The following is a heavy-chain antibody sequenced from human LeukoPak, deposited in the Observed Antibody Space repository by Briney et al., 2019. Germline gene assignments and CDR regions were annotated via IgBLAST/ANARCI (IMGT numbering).Heavy chain of an antibody. V-gene: IGHV3-74*01. CDR1: GFTFSSYW. D-gene: IGHD6-13*01. CDR2: SNSDGTNT. CDR3: ARGGQQLVLGSTTDY. J-gene: IGHJ4*02. Sequence: GGSLRLSCAASGFTFSSYWMHWVRQAPGKGLVWVSRSNSDGTNTSYADSVKGRFTISRDNAKNTLYLQMNSLRAEDTAVYYCARGGQQLVLGSTTDYWGQGTLVTVSS.